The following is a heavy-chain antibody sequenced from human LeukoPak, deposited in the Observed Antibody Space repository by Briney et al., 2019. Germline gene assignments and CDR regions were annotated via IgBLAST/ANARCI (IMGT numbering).Heavy chain of an antibody. D-gene: IGHD2-21*02. CDR2: IFYTGTT. V-gene: IGHV4-59*08. Sequence: SETLSLTCTVSGGSVSGYYWSWIRQPPGKGLEYIGYIFYTGTTLYSPSLKTRVTMSVDTSENQFSLKLSSVTAADTAVHYCARHDVVPVIRRGFDFWGQGTPVTVSS. J-gene: IGHJ4*02. CDR3: ARHDVVPVIRRGFDF. CDR1: GGSVSGYY.